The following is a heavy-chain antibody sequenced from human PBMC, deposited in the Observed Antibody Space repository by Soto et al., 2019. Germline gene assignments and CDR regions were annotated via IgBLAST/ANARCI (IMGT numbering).Heavy chain of an antibody. D-gene: IGHD3-10*01. Sequence: QVQLQESGPGLVKPSQTLSLTCTVSGGSISSGDYYWSWIRQPPGKGLEWIGYIYHSGSTYYNPSLKSRVTIAAETSKNQFSLKVRSVTAADTAVYYCAISIGESPGYGMDVWGQGTTVTVSS. V-gene: IGHV4-30-4*01. CDR2: IYHSGST. CDR1: GGSISSGDYY. J-gene: IGHJ6*02. CDR3: AISIGESPGYGMDV.